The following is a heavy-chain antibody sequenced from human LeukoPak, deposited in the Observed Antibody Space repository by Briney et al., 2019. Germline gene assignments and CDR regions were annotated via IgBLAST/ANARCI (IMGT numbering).Heavy chain of an antibody. CDR3: ARGYYESGLFDY. CDR2: IYYSGST. D-gene: IGHD3-22*01. V-gene: IGHV4-59*01. CDR1: GGSISSYY. Sequence: SETLSLTCTVSGGSISSYYWSWIRQPPGKGLEWIGYIYYSGSTNYNPSLKSRVTISVDTSKNQFSLKLSSVTAADTAVYYCARGYYESGLFDYWGQGTLVTVSS. J-gene: IGHJ4*02.